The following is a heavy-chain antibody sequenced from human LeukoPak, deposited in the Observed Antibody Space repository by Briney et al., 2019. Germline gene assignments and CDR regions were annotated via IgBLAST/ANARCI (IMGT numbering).Heavy chain of an antibody. V-gene: IGHV1-69*13. Sequence: SVKVSCKASAGTFSSYAIRWVRQAPGQGLEWMGGIIPIFGTANYAQKFQGRVTITADESMSTAYMELSSLRSEDAAVYYCARSYMIIDPFDPWGQGTLVTVSS. CDR1: AGTFSSYA. D-gene: IGHD3-22*01. CDR3: ARSYMIIDPFDP. J-gene: IGHJ5*02. CDR2: IIPIFGTA.